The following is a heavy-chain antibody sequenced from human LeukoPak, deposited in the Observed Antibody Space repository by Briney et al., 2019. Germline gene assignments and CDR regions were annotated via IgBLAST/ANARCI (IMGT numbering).Heavy chain of an antibody. CDR2: IRSKANSYAT. CDR3: TRPRWGSSWRDAFDI. D-gene: IGHD6-13*01. Sequence: GRSLRLSCAASGFTFSGSAMHWVRQASGKGLEWVGRIRSKANSYATAYAASVKGRFTISRDDSKNTAYLQMNSLKTEDTAVYYCTRPRWGSSWRDAFDIWGQGTMVTVSS. J-gene: IGHJ3*02. CDR1: GFTFSGSA. V-gene: IGHV3-73*01.